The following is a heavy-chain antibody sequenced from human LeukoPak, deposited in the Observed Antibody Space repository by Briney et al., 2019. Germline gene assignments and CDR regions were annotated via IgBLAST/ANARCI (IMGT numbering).Heavy chain of an antibody. D-gene: IGHD6-13*01. V-gene: IGHV4-34*01. CDR3: ARLRLRIAAAGTSYYGMDV. CDR2: INHSGST. Sequence: SETLSLTCAVYGGSFSDYYWSWIRQPPGKGLEWIGEINHSGSTNYNPSLKSRVTISVDTSKNQFSLKLSSVTAADTAVYYCARLRLRIAAAGTSYYGMDVWGQGTTVTVSS. CDR1: GGSFSDYY. J-gene: IGHJ6*02.